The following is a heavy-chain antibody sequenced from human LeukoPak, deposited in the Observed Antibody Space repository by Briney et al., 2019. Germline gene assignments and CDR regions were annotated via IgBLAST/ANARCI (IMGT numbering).Heavy chain of an antibody. J-gene: IGHJ6*03. Sequence: SQTLCLTCTVSVGSISSHYWSWVREPPGKGLECSVDIYYTGSTNYNPSLKSRVTVSVDSSKNQFSLKLSSVTAADAAVYYCARANSGYKLWYYHYYMDVWGKGTTVTVSS. CDR2: IYYTGST. V-gene: IGHV4-59*11. CDR1: VGSISSHY. D-gene: IGHD3-22*01. CDR3: ARANSGYKLWYYHYYMDV.